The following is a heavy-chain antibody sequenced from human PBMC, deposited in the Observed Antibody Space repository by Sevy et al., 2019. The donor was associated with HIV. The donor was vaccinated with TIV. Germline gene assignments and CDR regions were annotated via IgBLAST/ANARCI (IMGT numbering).Heavy chain of an antibody. J-gene: IGHJ4*02. CDR2: IYWDDNK. D-gene: IGHD4-17*01. Sequence: SGPTLVNPTQTLTLTCTFSGFSLSTSGVGVGWIRQPPGKALEWLALIYWDDNKRYSPSLRSRLTITKDTSNNQVVLTMTNMDPVDTATYYCAHSLYGDYIGGYFDYWGQGTLVTVSS. CDR1: GFSLSTSGVG. V-gene: IGHV2-5*02. CDR3: AHSLYGDYIGGYFDY.